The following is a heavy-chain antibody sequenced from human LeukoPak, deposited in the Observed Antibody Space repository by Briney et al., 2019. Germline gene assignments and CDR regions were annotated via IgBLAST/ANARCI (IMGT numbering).Heavy chain of an antibody. V-gene: IGHV5-51*01. D-gene: IGHD3-22*01. CDR1: GYSFTSYC. J-gene: IGHJ4*02. CDR3: ARSTSPRYYYDSSGSYYFDY. Sequence: GESLKISCKGSGYSFTSYCIGWVRQMPGKGLEWMGIIYPADSDTRYSPSFQGQVTISADKSISTPYLQWSSLKASDTAMYYCARSTSPRYYYDSSGSYYFDYWGQGTLVTVSS. CDR2: IYPADSDT.